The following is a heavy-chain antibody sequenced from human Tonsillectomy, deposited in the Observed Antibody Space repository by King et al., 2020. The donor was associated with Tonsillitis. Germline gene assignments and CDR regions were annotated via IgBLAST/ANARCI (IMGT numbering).Heavy chain of an antibody. J-gene: IGHJ3*02. Sequence: VQLVQSGAEVKKPGASVKISCKASGYTFISYAMHWVRQAPGQRLEWRGWINTGNGNTKYSQKFQGRVTFTRDTSATTAYMGLSSLGSEHTAVYYFAREFSDIAAGGGFDIWGQGTMVTVSS. V-gene: IGHV1-3*04. CDR1: GYTFISYA. D-gene: IGHD6-13*01. CDR3: AREFSDIAAGGGFDI. CDR2: INTGNGNT.